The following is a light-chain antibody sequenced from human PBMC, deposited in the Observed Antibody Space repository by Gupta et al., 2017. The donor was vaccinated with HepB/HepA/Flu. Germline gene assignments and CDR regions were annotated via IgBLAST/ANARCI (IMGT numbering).Light chain of an antibody. Sequence: SALTQPASVSGSPGQSITLSCTGTSSDIGAYNYVSWYQQHPGKAPKLLIYDVTKRPSGVSNRFSGSKSGNTASLTISGLKAEDEADYYCSSYNTLGIFGGGTKLTVL. CDR2: DVT. J-gene: IGLJ2*01. V-gene: IGLV2-14*03. CDR1: SSDIGAYNY. CDR3: SSYNTLGI.